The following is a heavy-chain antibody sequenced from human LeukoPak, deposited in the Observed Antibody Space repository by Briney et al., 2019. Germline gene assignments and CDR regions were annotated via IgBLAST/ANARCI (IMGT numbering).Heavy chain of an antibody. J-gene: IGHJ4*02. CDR1: GYTFTRYG. CDR2: ISAYNGNT. D-gene: IGHD3-9*01. CDR3: ARDNGELRYFDWLLHFDY. Sequence: ASVKVSCKASGYTFTRYGISWVRQAPGQGLEWMGWISAYNGNTNYAQKLQGRVTMTTDTSTSTAYMELRSLRSDDTAVYYCARDNGELRYFDWLLHFDYWGQGTLVTVSS. V-gene: IGHV1-18*01.